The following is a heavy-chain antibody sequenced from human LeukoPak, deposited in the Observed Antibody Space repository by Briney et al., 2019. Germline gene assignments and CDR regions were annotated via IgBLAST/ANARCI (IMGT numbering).Heavy chain of an antibody. J-gene: IGHJ4*02. Sequence: GGSLRLSCAASGFTFSSYSMNWIRQAPGKGLEWVSSISSSTSYIYYADSVKGRFTISKGNAKNSLYLQMNSLRAEDTAVYYCARAGGSTVSHSDYWGQGTLVTVSS. D-gene: IGHD4-17*01. CDR3: ARAGGSTVSHSDY. CDR2: ISSSTSYI. CDR1: GFTFSSYS. V-gene: IGHV3-21*01.